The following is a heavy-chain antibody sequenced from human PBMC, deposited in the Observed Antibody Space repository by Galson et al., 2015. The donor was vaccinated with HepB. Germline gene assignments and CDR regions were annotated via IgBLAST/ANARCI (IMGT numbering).Heavy chain of an antibody. CDR3: AREGLTIFGVALDY. CDR2: TYYRSKWYN. D-gene: IGHD3-3*01. CDR1: GDSVSSNSAA. J-gene: IGHJ4*02. Sequence: CAISGDSVSSNSAAWNWIRQSPSRGLEWLGRTYYRSKWYNDYAVSVKSRITINPDTSKNQFSLQLNSVTPEDTAVYYCAREGLTIFGVALDYWGQGTLVTVSS. V-gene: IGHV6-1*01.